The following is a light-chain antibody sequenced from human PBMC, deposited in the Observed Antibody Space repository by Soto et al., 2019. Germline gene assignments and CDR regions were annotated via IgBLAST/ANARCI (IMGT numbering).Light chain of an antibody. CDR2: GAS. V-gene: IGKV3-20*01. CDR3: QQYGSSPPWT. Sequence: EIVLAQSPGTLSLSPGERATLSCRASQSVSSSYLAWYQHKPGQAPRLLIYGASSRATGIPDRFSGSGSGTDFTLTISRLEPKDFAVYYCQQYGSSPPWTFGQGTKVEIK. CDR1: QSVSSSY. J-gene: IGKJ1*01.